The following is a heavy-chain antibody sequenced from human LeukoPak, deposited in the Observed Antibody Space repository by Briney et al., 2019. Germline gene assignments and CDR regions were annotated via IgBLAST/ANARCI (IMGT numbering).Heavy chain of an antibody. CDR2: ISYDGSIK. CDR1: GFTFISYA. Sequence: GGSLRLSCAASGFTFISYAIHWVRQAPGKGLEWVAIISYDGSIKYYADSVKGRFTVSRDNSKNTAYLRMNSLRGEDTAVYYCARGRAVAGYWGQGTLVTVSS. V-gene: IGHV3-30*04. D-gene: IGHD6-19*01. J-gene: IGHJ4*02. CDR3: ARGRAVAGY.